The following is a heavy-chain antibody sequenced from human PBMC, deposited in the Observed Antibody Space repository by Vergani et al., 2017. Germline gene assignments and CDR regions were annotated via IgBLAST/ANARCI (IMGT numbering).Heavy chain of an antibody. Sequence: EVQLLESGGDLVQPGGSLRLSCAASGFTFNHYAMNWVRQAPGKGLEWVSGISGSGGSTYYAGSVKGRFTISRDSSKNTLYLQMNSLRAEDTAVYYCAREANLRFLEWLLSDAFDIWGQGTMVTVSS. D-gene: IGHD3-3*01. J-gene: IGHJ3*02. CDR2: ISGSGGST. CDR1: GFTFNHYA. V-gene: IGHV3-23*01. CDR3: AREANLRFLEWLLSDAFDI.